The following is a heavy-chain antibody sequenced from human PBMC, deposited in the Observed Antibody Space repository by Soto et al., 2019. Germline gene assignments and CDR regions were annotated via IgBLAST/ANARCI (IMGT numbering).Heavy chain of an antibody. V-gene: IGHV4-59*01. D-gene: IGHD3-22*01. CDR1: GGSISSYY. CDR2: IYYSGST. Sequence: PSETLSLTCTVSGGSISSYYWSWIRQPPGKGLEWIGYIYYSGSTNYNPSLKSRVTISVGTSKNQFSLKLSSVTAADTAVYYCARSTYYYDSSGYDLIDYWGQGTLVTVSS. CDR3: ARSTYYYDSSGYDLIDY. J-gene: IGHJ4*02.